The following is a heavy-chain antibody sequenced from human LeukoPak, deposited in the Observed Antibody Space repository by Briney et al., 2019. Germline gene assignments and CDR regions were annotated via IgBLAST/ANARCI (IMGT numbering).Heavy chain of an antibody. D-gene: IGHD6-19*01. V-gene: IGHV3-7*01. CDR1: GFTFSNYW. CDR2: IKEDGSEK. CDR3: ARAAGSGWPYYYYYYMDV. Sequence: GGSLRLSCAASGFTFSNYWMSWVRQAPGKGLEWVANIKEDGSEKYYVDSVKGRFTISRDNAKNSLYLQMNSLRAEDTAVYYCARAAGSGWPYYYYYYMDVWGKGTTVTVSS. J-gene: IGHJ6*03.